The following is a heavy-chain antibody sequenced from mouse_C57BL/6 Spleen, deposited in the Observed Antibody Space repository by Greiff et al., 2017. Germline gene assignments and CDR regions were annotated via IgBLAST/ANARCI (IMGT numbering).Heavy chain of an antibody. V-gene: IGHV1-80*01. CDR2: IYPGDGDT. Sequence: VQLQQSGAELVKPGASVKISCKASGYAFSSYWMNWVKQRPGKGLEWIGQIYPGDGDTNYNGKFKGKATLTADKSSSTAYMQLSSLTSEDSAVYFCARGFSLYYAMDYWGQGTSVTVSS. CDR1: GYAFSSYW. J-gene: IGHJ4*01. CDR3: ARGFSLYYAMDY.